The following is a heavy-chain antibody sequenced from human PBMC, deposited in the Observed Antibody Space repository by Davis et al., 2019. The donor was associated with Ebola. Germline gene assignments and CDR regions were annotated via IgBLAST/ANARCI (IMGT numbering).Heavy chain of an antibody. Sequence: PGGSLRLSCAASGFTFSSHWMSWVRQAPGKGLEWVANIKQDGSEKYYADSVKGRFTISRDNSKNTLYLQMNSLRAEDTAVYYCAKVDSGYEYYYNGMDVWGQGTTVTVSS. J-gene: IGHJ6*02. CDR2: IKQDGSEK. D-gene: IGHD5-12*01. CDR1: GFTFSSHW. CDR3: AKVDSGYEYYYNGMDV. V-gene: IGHV3-7*01.